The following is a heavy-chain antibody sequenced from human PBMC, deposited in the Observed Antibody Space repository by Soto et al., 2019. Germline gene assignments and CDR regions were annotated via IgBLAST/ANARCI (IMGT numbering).Heavy chain of an antibody. CDR1: GYTFTTNF. CDR3: ARAHYDSDAFDF. V-gene: IGHV1-46*03. J-gene: IGHJ3*01. D-gene: IGHD3-22*01. CDR2: ISPGGGTT. Sequence: VQLVQSGAEVKKPGASVKISCKASGYTFTTNFIHWIRQAPGQGLEWVGIISPGGGTTVYAQKFQGRVTMTRDTSTSTVYMELRNPRSEDTAVFYCARAHYDSDAFDFWGQGTMVIVSS.